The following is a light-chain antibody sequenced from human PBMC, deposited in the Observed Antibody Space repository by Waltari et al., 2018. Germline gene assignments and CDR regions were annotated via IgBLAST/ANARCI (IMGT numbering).Light chain of an antibody. CDR3: QSADSTGTLRV. Sequence: SYELTQPPSVSVSPGQTARITCSGDGFPKQYAFLYQQKSGQAPVLVIYKDTKRPSGIPERFSGSSSETIVTLTISGVQAEDEADYYCQSADSTGTLRVFGGGTKLTVL. J-gene: IGLJ3*02. CDR2: KDT. V-gene: IGLV3-25*03. CDR1: GFPKQY.